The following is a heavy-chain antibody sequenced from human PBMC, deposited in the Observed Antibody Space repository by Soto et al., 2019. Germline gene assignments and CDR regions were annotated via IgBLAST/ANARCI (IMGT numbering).Heavy chain of an antibody. V-gene: IGHV4-39*01. CDR3: ARALYTSGWYWWFHP. CDR2: IYYTGST. D-gene: IGHD6-19*01. Sequence: QLQLQESGPGLVKPSETLSLTCTASGGSISTSSYYWGWIRQPPGKGLEWIGTIYYTGSTYYNPSLKSRVTISVDTSKNQFSLKLSSVTAADTAVYFCARALYTSGWYWWFHPWGPGTLVTVSS. J-gene: IGHJ5*02. CDR1: GGSISTSSYY.